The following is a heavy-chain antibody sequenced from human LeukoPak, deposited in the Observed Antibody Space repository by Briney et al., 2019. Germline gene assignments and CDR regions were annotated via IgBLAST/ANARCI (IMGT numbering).Heavy chain of an antibody. D-gene: IGHD2-15*01. CDR2: ISGSGGST. J-gene: IGHJ4*02. Sequence: PGGSLRLSCAASGFTFSSYAMSWVRQAPGKGLEWVSAISGSGGSTYYADSVKGRFTISRDNAKNTLYLQINSLRVEDTAVYYCAKISSGYCSGGSCYLDYWGQGTLVTVSS. CDR1: GFTFSSYA. CDR3: AKISSGYCSGGSCYLDY. V-gene: IGHV3-23*01.